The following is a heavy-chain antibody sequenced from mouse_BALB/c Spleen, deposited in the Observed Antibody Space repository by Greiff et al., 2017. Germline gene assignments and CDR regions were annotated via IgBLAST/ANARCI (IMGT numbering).Heavy chain of an antibody. CDR2: IWAGGST. CDR3: AREGYGNYAFAY. Sequence: QVQLKESGPGLVAPSQSLSITCTVSGFSLTSYGVHWVRQPPGKGLEWLGVIWAGGSTNYNSALMSRLSISKDNSKSQVFLKMNSLQTDDTAMYYCAREGYGNYAFAYWGQGTLVTVSA. V-gene: IGHV2-9*02. J-gene: IGHJ3*01. D-gene: IGHD2-10*02. CDR1: GFSLTSYG.